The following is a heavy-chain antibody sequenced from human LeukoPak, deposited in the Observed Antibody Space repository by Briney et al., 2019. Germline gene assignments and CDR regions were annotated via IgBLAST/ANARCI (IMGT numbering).Heavy chain of an antibody. V-gene: IGHV4-39*07. Sequence: SETLSLTCTVSGGSISSSGSYWGWIRQPPGRGLEWIGSIYYSGSTYYNPSLKSRVTISVDTSENQFSLKLSSVTAADTAVYYCASRDTTMVYYFDYWGQGTLVTVSS. D-gene: IGHD5-18*01. CDR2: IYYSGST. CDR1: GGSISSSGSY. CDR3: ASRDTTMVYYFDY. J-gene: IGHJ4*02.